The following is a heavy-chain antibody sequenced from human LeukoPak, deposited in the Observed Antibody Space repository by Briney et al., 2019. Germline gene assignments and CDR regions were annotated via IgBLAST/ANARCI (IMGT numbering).Heavy chain of an antibody. Sequence: SETLSLTCTVSGDSISTYYWSWIRQPPGKGLEWIGYAHYSGDTNYSPSLNSRVTISVDTSKNQFSLKLRSVTAADTAVYYCARLPGCSGGNCYRAFDMWAQGTMVTVSS. J-gene: IGHJ3*02. CDR3: ARLPGCSGGNCYRAFDM. CDR1: GDSISTYY. V-gene: IGHV4-59*08. D-gene: IGHD2-15*01. CDR2: AHYSGDT.